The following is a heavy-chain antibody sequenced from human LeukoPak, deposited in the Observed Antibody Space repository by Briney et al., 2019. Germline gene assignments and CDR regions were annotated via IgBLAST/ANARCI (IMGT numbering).Heavy chain of an antibody. CDR1: GGSISSSSYY. Sequence: PSETLSLTCTVSGGSISSSSYYWGWIRQPPGKGLEWIGSIYYSGSTYYNPSLKSRVTISVDTSKNQFSLKLSSVTAADTAVYYCAISTSLWPRGYYYYYMDVWGKGTTVTISS. CDR2: IYYSGST. CDR3: AISTSLWPRGYYYYYMDV. J-gene: IGHJ6*03. V-gene: IGHV4-39*01. D-gene: IGHD3-3*01.